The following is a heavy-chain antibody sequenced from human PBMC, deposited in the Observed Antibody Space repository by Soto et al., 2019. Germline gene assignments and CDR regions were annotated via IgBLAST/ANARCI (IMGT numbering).Heavy chain of an antibody. CDR1: GFTFSSYA. J-gene: IGHJ4*02. CDR2: ISGSGDKT. CDR3: AKDGKIAAAGTWVKYFDY. V-gene: IGHV3-23*01. Sequence: GGSLRLSCAASGFTFSSYAMSWVRQAPGKGLEWVSAISGSGDKTYYADSVKGRFTISRDNSKNTLYLQMNSLRAEDTAVYYCAKDGKIAAAGTWVKYFDYWGQGTLVTVYS. D-gene: IGHD6-13*01.